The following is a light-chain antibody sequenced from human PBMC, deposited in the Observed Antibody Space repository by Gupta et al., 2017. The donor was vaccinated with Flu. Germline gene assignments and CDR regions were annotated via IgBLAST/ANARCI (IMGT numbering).Light chain of an antibody. J-gene: IGKJ2*01. CDR3: QQSDSTLPYT. CDR1: QSISSY. CDR2: AAS. Sequence: SSLSASVGDRVTITCRASQSISSYLNWYQQKPGKAPKLLIYAASSLQSGVPSRFSGSGSGTDFTLTISSLQPEDFATYYCQQSDSTLPYTFGQGTKLEIK. V-gene: IGKV1-39*01.